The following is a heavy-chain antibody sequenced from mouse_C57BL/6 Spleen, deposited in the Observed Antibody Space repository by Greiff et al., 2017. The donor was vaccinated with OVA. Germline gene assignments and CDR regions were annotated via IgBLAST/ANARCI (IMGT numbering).Heavy chain of an antibody. CDR2: IWTCGGT. CDR3: ARNFPGLRAMDY. D-gene: IGHD3-1*01. V-gene: IGHV2-9-1*01. Sequence: VKVMESGPGLVAPSPRLSNTCTVLGVSLTSSSIRWVCQPPGKGLEWLGVIWTCGGTNYNSALKSRLSISKDNSKSQVFLKMNSLQTDDTARYYCARNFPGLRAMDYWGQGTSVTVSS. CDR1: GVSLTSSS. J-gene: IGHJ4*01.